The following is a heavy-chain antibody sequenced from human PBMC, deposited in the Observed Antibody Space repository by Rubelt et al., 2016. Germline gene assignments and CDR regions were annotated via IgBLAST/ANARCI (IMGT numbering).Heavy chain of an antibody. D-gene: IGHD4-17*01. CDR2: ISYDGSNK. CDR3: ARDLTTVTAHYYYGMDV. Sequence: GQEWVAVISYDGSNKYYADSVKGRFTISRDNSKNTLYLQMNSLRAEDTAVYYCARDLTTVTAHYYYGMDVWGQGTTVTVSS. J-gene: IGHJ6*02. V-gene: IGHV3-30*04.